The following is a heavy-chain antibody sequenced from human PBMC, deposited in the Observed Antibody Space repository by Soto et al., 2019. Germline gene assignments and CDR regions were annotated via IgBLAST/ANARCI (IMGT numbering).Heavy chain of an antibody. CDR3: ASRGYGIDY. CDR1: GYAFTSYD. Sequence: ASVKVSCKASGYAFTSYDISWLRQAPGQGLEWMGWISADNGDTNYAQKFQGRVTMTTDTSTSTAYMELRGLRSDDTAVYYCASRGYGIDYWGPGTLVTVSS. D-gene: IGHD5-18*01. V-gene: IGHV1-18*01. CDR2: ISADNGDT. J-gene: IGHJ4*02.